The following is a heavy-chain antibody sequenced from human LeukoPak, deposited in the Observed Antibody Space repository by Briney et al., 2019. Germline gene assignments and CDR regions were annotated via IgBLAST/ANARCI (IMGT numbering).Heavy chain of an antibody. Sequence: PGGSLRLSCAASGFTFSSYVMHWVRQAPGKGLEWVAVISYDGSNKYYADSVKGRFTISRDNSKNTLYLQMNSLRAEDTAVYYCARDRKGALNYGMDVWGQGTTVTVSS. CDR1: GFTFSSYV. CDR2: ISYDGSNK. V-gene: IGHV3-30*04. CDR3: ARDRKGALNYGMDV. J-gene: IGHJ6*02.